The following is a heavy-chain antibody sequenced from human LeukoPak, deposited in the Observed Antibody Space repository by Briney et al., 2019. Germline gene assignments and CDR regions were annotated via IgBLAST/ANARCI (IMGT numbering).Heavy chain of an antibody. J-gene: IGHJ5*02. V-gene: IGHV5-10-1*01. CDR2: IDPSDSYT. Sequence: HGESLRISCKGSGYSFTSYWISWVRQMPGKGLEWMGRIDPSDSYTNCSPSFQGHVTISADQSISTAYLQWSSLKASDTAMYYCARSRHGIAEAGTRSWFDPWGQGTLVTVSS. CDR1: GYSFTSYW. CDR3: ARSRHGIAEAGTRSWFDP. D-gene: IGHD6-19*01.